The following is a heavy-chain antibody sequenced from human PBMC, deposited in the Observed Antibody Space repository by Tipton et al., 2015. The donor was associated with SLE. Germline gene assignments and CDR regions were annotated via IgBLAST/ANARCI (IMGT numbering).Heavy chain of an antibody. V-gene: IGHV4-4*07. CDR2: IYTSGST. CDR3: ARKKVLRFLEWLPRDAFDI. D-gene: IGHD3-3*01. Sequence: TLSLTCTVSGGSISSYYWSWIRQPAGKGLEWIGRIYTSGSTNYNPSLKSRVTMSVDTSKNQFSLKLSSVTAADTAVYYCARKKVLRFLEWLPRDAFDIWGQGTMVTVSS. CDR1: GGSISSYY. J-gene: IGHJ3*02.